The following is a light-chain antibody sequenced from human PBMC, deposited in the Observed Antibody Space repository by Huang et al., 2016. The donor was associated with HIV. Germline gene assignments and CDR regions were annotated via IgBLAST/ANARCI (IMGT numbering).Light chain of an antibody. CDR3: QKYNTAPLT. Sequence: DSQMTQSPSSLSASVGDRVTITCRANLGIASYLAWYQQKSGGVPRLLFHGASTLQPGVPSRFSGSGSGTHFTLTISSLQPEDVATYYCQKYNTAPLTFGGGTKVEIK. CDR2: GAS. J-gene: IGKJ4*01. CDR1: LGIASY. V-gene: IGKV1-27*01.